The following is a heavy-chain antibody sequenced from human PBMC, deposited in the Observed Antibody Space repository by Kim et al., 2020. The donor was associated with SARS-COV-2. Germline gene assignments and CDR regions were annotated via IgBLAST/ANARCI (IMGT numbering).Heavy chain of an antibody. J-gene: IGHJ4*02. D-gene: IGHD3-16*01. CDR3: ARDGGVDTGLVDY. V-gene: IGHV1-69*04. Sequence: TERVRGETTITADKATSTAYMQLSSLRSEETAVYYCARDGGVDTGLVDYWGQGTLVTVSS.